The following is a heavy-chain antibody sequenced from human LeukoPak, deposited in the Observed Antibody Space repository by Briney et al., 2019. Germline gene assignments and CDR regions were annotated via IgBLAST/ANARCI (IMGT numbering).Heavy chain of an antibody. CDR1: GFTFRNYA. V-gene: IGHV3-30*18. D-gene: IGHD1/OR15-1a*01. J-gene: IGHJ4*02. CDR2: ILYDGNNK. Sequence: GRSLRLSCAASGFTFRNYAMHWVRQAPGKGLEWVAIILYDGNNKDYADSVKGRFTISRDNSKNTPYLQMNSLRTEDTAVYYCAKISVEQALDYWGQGTRVTVSS. CDR3: AKISVEQALDY.